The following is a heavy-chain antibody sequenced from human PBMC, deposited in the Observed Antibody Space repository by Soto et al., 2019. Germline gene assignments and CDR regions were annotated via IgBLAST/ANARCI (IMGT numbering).Heavy chain of an antibody. J-gene: IGHJ6*04. CDR3: SRDEYGDV. CDR1: GFSLSPYT. CDR2: MINSGNAV. Sequence: EVQLEESGGGFVQPGGSLRLSCTASGFSLSPYTMKWVRQAPGKGLEWVSYMINSGNAVYYADSVRGRFTISRDIAKNSVYLQMNSLRVDDTAVYYCSRDEYGDVWGKGTTVTVSS. V-gene: IGHV3-48*01. D-gene: IGHD4-17*01.